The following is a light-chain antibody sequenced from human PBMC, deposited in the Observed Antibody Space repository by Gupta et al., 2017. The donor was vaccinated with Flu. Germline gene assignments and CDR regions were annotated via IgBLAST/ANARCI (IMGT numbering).Light chain of an antibody. Sequence: EIVMTQSPPTVSVTPGEPGTISCRASQTGYSNVDWYQQKPGQAPRLLIYAASTVATDVPARFSGSGAGTEFTLTISSLQSEDFAVYYCKQDKERPSTFGQGTRL. CDR1: QTGYSN. CDR2: AAS. V-gene: IGKV3D-15*01. J-gene: IGKJ5*01. CDR3: KQDKERPST.